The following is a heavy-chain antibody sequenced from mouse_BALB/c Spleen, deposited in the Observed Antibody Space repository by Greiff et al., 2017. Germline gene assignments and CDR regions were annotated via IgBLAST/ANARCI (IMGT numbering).Heavy chain of an antibody. V-gene: IGHV5-6-2*01. D-gene: IGHD1-1*01. CDR2: INSNGGST. J-gene: IGHJ1*01. Sequence: EVKLMESGGGLVKLGGSLKLSCAASGFTFSSYYMSWVRQTPEKRLELVAAINSNGGSTYYPDTVKGRFTISRDNAKNTLYLQMSSLKSEDTALYYCARQGYYGSSRYFDVWGAGTTVTVSS. CDR3: ARQGYYGSSRYFDV. CDR1: GFTFSSYY.